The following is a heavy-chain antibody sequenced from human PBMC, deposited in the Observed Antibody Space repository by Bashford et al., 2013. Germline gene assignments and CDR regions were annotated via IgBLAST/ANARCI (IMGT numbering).Heavy chain of an antibody. CDR3: AKLLGSDPDDAFDM. J-gene: IGHJ3*02. D-gene: IGHD1-1*01. CDR2: ISNDGSNT. CDR1: GLTFRRYA. Sequence: GSLRLSCVVSGLTFRRYAMHWVRQAPGKGLEWVAVISNDGSNTDYVDSVKGRFTVSRDNSKNTLYVQMHSLRTDDTAVYFCAKLLGSDPDDAFDMWGQGTMVTVSS. V-gene: IGHV3-30*18.